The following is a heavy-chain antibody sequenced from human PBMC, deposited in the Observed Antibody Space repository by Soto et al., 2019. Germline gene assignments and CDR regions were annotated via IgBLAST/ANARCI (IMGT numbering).Heavy chain of an antibody. CDR3: ARDIRIEADGDDAFDI. J-gene: IGHJ3*02. V-gene: IGHV1-46*01. D-gene: IGHD6-13*01. CDR1: GYTFTSYY. Sequence: ASVKVSYKASGYTFTSYYMHWVRQAPGQGLEWMGIINPSGGSTSYAQKFQGRVTMTRDTSTSTVYMELSSLRSEDTAVYYCARDIRIEADGDDAFDIWGQGTMVTVSS. CDR2: INPSGGST.